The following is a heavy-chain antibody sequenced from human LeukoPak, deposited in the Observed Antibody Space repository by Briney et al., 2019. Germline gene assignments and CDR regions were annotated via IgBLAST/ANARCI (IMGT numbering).Heavy chain of an antibody. CDR2: IYYSGST. J-gene: IGHJ3*02. V-gene: IGHV4-59*08. D-gene: IGHD2-2*02. CDR3: ARRCTSCYTRDAFDI. Sequence: SSETLSLTCTVSGGSISSYYWSWIRQPPGKGLEWIGYIYYSGSTNYNPSLKSRVTTSVDTSKNQFSLKLSSVTAADTAVYYCARRCTSCYTRDAFDIWGQGTMVTVSS. CDR1: GGSISSYY.